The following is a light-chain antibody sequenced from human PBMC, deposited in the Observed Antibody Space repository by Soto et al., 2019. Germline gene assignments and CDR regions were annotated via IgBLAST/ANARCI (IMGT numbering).Light chain of an antibody. CDR2: DVT. CDR1: SSDVGGYNY. Sequence: QSALTQPASVSGSPGQSIAISCTGTSSDVGGYNYVSWYQQHTGKAPKLIIFDVTNRPSGVSDRFSGSKSGSTASLTISGLQADDEADYYCTSFAGSGTYVFGTGTKLTVL. CDR3: TSFAGSGTYV. J-gene: IGLJ1*01. V-gene: IGLV2-14*01.